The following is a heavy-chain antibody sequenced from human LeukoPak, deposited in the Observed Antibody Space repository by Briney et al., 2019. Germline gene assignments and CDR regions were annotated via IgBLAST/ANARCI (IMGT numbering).Heavy chain of an antibody. CDR1: GFTFSSSA. CDR3: AKKASGWYPGWFDP. D-gene: IGHD6-19*01. V-gene: IGHV3-23*01. CDR2: ISDNGGTT. Sequence: GGSLRLSCTASGFTFSSSAMRWVRQAPGKGLEWLSTISDNGGTTYYADSVKGRFTISRDNSKNTLYPQMNSLRAEDTAVYYCAKKASGWYPGWFDPWGQGTLVTVSS. J-gene: IGHJ5*02.